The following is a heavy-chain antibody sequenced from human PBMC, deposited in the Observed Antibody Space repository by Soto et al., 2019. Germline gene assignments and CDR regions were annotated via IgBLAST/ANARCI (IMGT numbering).Heavy chain of an antibody. CDR1: RYTFTGYY. Sequence: SVKVCCKGSRYTFTGYYMHWVRQAPGQGLEWMGWINPNSGGTNYAQKFQGWVTMTRDTSISTAYMELSRLRSDDTAVYYCARARIAAAGPYDAFDIWGQGTMVTVSS. CDR3: ARARIAAAGPYDAFDI. D-gene: IGHD6-13*01. CDR2: INPNSGGT. V-gene: IGHV1-2*04. J-gene: IGHJ3*02.